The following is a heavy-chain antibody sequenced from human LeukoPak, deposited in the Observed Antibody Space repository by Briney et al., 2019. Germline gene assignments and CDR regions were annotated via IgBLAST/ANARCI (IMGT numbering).Heavy chain of an antibody. CDR2: IYYSGST. D-gene: IGHD2-15*01. CDR3: ARVAAETVDY. Sequence: PSETLSLTCTVSGGSIGRSSYYWGWIRQPPGKGLEWIGSIYYSGSTNYNSSLKSRVSISVDTSKDQFSLKLGSVTAADTAIYYCARVAAETVDYWGQGTLVTVSS. CDR1: GGSIGRSSYY. V-gene: IGHV4-39*07. J-gene: IGHJ4*02.